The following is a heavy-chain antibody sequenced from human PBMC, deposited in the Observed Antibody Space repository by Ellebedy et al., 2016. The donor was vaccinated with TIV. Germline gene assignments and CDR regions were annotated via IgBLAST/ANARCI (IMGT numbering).Heavy chain of an antibody. CDR2: ISGNGGST. V-gene: IGHV3-23*01. Sequence: PGGSLRLSCAASGFTFSSYGMHRVRQAPGKGLEWVSAISGNGGSTHYEDSVKGRFTVSRDNSKNTLYLQMNSLRAEDTAVYYCARTITIFHGMDVWGQGTTVTVSS. CDR1: GFTFSSYG. CDR3: ARTITIFHGMDV. D-gene: IGHD3-3*01. J-gene: IGHJ6*02.